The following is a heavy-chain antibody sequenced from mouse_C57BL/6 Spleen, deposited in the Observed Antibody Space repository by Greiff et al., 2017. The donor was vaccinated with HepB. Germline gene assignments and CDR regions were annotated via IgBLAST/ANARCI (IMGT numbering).Heavy chain of an antibody. CDR1: GYTFTDYY. Sequence: VQLQQSGPELVKPGASVKISCKASGYTFTDYYMNWVKQSHGKSLEWIGDINPNNGGTSYNQKFKGKATLTVDKSSSTAYMELRSLTSEDSAVYYCAREDDSAWFAYWGQGTLVTVSA. CDR2: INPNNGGT. V-gene: IGHV1-26*01. CDR3: AREDDSAWFAY. D-gene: IGHD2-4*01. J-gene: IGHJ3*01.